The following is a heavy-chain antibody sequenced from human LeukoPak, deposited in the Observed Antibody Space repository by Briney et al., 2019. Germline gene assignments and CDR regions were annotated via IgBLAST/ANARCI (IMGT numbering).Heavy chain of an antibody. CDR1: GGSLSSGSYY. V-gene: IGHV4-61*02. Sequence: SETLSLTCTVSGGSLSSGSYYWSWIRQPAGKGLEWIGRIYTSGSTNYNPSLKSRVTISVDTSKNQFFLKLSSVTAADTAVYYCARVSGRDYYFDYWGQGTLVTVSS. D-gene: IGHD3-3*02. CDR2: IYTSGST. J-gene: IGHJ4*02. CDR3: ARVSGRDYYFDY.